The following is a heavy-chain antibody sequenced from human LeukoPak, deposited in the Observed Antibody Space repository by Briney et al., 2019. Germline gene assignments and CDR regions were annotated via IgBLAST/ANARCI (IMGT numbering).Heavy chain of an antibody. D-gene: IGHD6-19*01. V-gene: IGHV4-59*08. J-gene: IGHJ6*03. CDR2: IYYSGST. CDR3: ARNIAVAGRGDYMDV. CDR1: GGSISSYY. Sequence: SETLSLTCTVSGGSISSYYWSWIRQPPGKGLEWIGYIYYSGSTNYNPSLKSRVTISVDKSKNQFSLKLSSVTAADTAVYYCARNIAVAGRGDYMDVWGKGTTVTISS.